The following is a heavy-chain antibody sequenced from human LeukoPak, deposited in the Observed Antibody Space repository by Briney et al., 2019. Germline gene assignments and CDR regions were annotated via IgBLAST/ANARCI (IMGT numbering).Heavy chain of an antibody. D-gene: IGHD3-16*01. J-gene: IGHJ6*03. Sequence: SETLSLTCTVSGGSISSYYWSWIRQPPGKGLEWIGYIYYSGSTNYNPSLKSRVTISVDTSKNQFSLKLSSVTAADTAVYYCARGGGDTVHYYYYMDVWGKGTTVTISS. CDR3: ARGGGDTVHYYYYMDV. V-gene: IGHV4-59*01. CDR2: IYYSGST. CDR1: GGSISSYY.